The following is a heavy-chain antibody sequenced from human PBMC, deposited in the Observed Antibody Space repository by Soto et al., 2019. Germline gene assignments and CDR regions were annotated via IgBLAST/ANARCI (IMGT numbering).Heavy chain of an antibody. CDR1: GFRFSDHS. CDR2: ITSNGDSI. J-gene: IGHJ4*02. V-gene: IGHV3-48*02. Sequence: EVQLLESGGGLIHPGGSLRLSCVASGFRFSDHSMNWVRQAPGKGLEWVSYITSNGDSIYYADSVKGRFTVSRDNAKNSLFLQMNSLRDEDTAVYYCARLTKGSRVPSWGQGTLVTVSS. CDR3: ARLTKGSRVPS. D-gene: IGHD3-10*01.